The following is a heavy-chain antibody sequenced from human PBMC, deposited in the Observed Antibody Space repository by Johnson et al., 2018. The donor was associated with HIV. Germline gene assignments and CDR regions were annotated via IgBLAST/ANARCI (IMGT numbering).Heavy chain of an antibody. CDR3: ARDLGSGYNDAFDI. J-gene: IGHJ3*02. D-gene: IGHD3-22*01. Sequence: EMQLVESGGGVVRPGGSLRLSCTASGFTFDDYGMSWVRQAPGKGLEWVSGIHWNGGSTGYADSVKGRFTISRDNANNSLYLQMNSLRAEDTALYYCARDLGSGYNDAFDIWGQGTMVTVSS. CDR2: IHWNGGST. V-gene: IGHV3-20*04. CDR1: GFTFDDYG.